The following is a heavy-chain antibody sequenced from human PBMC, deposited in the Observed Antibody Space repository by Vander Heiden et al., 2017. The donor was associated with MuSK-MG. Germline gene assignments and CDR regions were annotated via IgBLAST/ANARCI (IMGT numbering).Heavy chain of an antibody. CDR2: ISDGGSSV. CDR3: VRVRGSYAFDY. D-gene: IGHD1-26*01. J-gene: IGHJ4*02. Sequence: QVQLVESGGGLVKPGGSLRLSCAASGFTFRDYYMSWFRQAPGKGLEWISYISDGGSSVFYADSVKGRFTISRDNPKNSVYLQMNSLRAEDTAVYYCVRVRGSYAFDYWGQGTLVTVSS. CDR1: GFTFRDYY. V-gene: IGHV3-11*01.